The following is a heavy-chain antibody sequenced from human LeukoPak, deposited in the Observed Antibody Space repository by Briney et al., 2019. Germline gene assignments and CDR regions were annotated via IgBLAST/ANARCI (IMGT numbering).Heavy chain of an antibody. J-gene: IGHJ4*02. Sequence: SETLSLTCTVSGGSISRYYWSWIRQPPGKGLEWIGYSFFSGSTNYNPSLKSRVTISLDTSKNQFSLRLNSVTAADTAVYYCARGGLSSGWYGWGQGTLVTVSS. CDR2: SFFSGST. CDR1: GGSISRYY. CDR3: ARGGLSSGWYG. V-gene: IGHV4-59*01. D-gene: IGHD6-19*01.